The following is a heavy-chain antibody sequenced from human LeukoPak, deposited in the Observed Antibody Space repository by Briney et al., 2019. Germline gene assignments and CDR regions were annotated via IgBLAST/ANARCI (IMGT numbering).Heavy chain of an antibody. V-gene: IGHV3-74*01. D-gene: IGHD1-14*01. J-gene: IGHJ3*02. CDR2: IHSDEIST. Sequence: GGSLRLSCVASGFTFSSYWMHWVRQAPRKGLVWVSHIHSDEISTAYADSVKGRFTISRDNTKNTVYLQMNSLRVEDTAVYYCATGPFSAFAIWGQGTTLTASS. CDR3: ATGPFSAFAI. CDR1: GFTFSSYW.